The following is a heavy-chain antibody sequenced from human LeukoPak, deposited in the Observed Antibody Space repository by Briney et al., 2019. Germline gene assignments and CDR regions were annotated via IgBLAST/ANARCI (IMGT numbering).Heavy chain of an antibody. Sequence: SETLSLTCTVSGGSISSGDYYWSWIRQPPGKGLEWIGYIYYSGSTYYNPSLKSRVTISVDTSKNQFSLKLSSVTAADTAVYYCARDHSGYTNWFDPWGQGTLVTVSS. CDR3: ARDHSGYTNWFDP. CDR1: GGSISSGDYY. CDR2: IYYSGST. D-gene: IGHD5-12*01. J-gene: IGHJ5*02. V-gene: IGHV4-30-4*01.